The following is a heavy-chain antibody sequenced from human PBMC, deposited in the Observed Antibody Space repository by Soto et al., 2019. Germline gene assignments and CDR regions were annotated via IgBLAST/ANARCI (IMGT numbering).Heavy chain of an antibody. J-gene: IGHJ5*02. CDR1: GYSFTSYW. CDR2: IYPGDSDT. D-gene: IGHD5-12*01. V-gene: IGHV5-51*01. CDR3: ARVDIGATTGEVFNWFDP. Sequence: GESLKISCKGSGYSFTSYWIGWVRQMPGKGLEWMGIIYPGDSDTRYSPSFQGQVTISADKSISTAYLQWSSLKASDTAMYYCARVDIGATTGEVFNWFDPWGQGTLVSVSS.